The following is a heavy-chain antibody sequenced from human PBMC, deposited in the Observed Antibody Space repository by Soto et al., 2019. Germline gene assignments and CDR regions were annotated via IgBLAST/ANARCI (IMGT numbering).Heavy chain of an antibody. Sequence: QLQLQESGPGLVKPSETLSLTCIVSGGSISSSSYFWGWIRQPPGKGLEWIGSIYYSGSTYYNPSLKSRVTLSVDTSKNQFSLKLSSVTAADTAVYYCTRGYSYGSGIDYWGQGTLVTVSS. CDR1: GGSISSSSYF. V-gene: IGHV4-39*01. CDR3: TRGYSYGSGIDY. D-gene: IGHD5-18*01. J-gene: IGHJ4*02. CDR2: IYYSGST.